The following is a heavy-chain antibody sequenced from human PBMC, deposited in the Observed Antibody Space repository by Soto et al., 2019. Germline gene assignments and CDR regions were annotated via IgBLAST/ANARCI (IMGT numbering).Heavy chain of an antibody. CDR1: GDSVSSNGAA. D-gene: IGHD4-4*01. CDR3: ARDKPGFHSAFDF. J-gene: IGHJ4*02. CDR2: TYYRSRWYS. V-gene: IGHV6-1*01. Sequence: SQTLSLTCAISGDSVSSNGAAWNWIRQSPSRGLEWLGRTYYRSRWYSDYAPSVKSRITVNPDTSQNQFSLQLNSVTPEDTAIYYCARDKPGFHSAFDFWGQGTLVTVSS.